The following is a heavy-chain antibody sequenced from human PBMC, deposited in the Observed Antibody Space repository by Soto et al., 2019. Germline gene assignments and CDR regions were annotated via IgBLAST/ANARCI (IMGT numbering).Heavy chain of an antibody. CDR3: AREVLMDGVVVPAAMPNPFDY. Sequence: QVQLVQSGAEVKKPGSSVKVSCKASGGTFSSYAISWVRQAPGQGLEWMGGIIPIFGTANYAQKFQGRVTITADEYTSPAYMDLSSLRSEDKAVYYCAREVLMDGVVVPAAMPNPFDYWGQGTLVTVSS. D-gene: IGHD2-2*01. V-gene: IGHV1-69*01. CDR1: GGTFSSYA. CDR2: IIPIFGTA. J-gene: IGHJ4*02.